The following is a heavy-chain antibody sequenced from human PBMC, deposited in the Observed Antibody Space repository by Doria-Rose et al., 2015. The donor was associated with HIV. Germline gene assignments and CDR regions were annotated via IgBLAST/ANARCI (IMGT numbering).Heavy chain of an antibody. V-gene: IGHV2-26*01. CDR1: GVSLSSPGMG. CDR3: ARIKSSRWYHKYYFDF. D-gene: IGHD6-13*01. Sequence: QITLKVSGPVLVKPTETLTLTCTVSGVSLSSPGMGVSWIRQPPGKALEWLANIFSDDERFYKTSLKSRLTISRGTSKSQVVLTMTDMDPVDTATYYCARIKSSRWYHKYYFDFWGQGTLVIVSA. CDR2: IFSDDER. J-gene: IGHJ4*02.